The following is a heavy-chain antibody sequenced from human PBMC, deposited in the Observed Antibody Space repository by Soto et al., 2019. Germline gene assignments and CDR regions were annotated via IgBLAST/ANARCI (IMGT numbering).Heavy chain of an antibody. CDR2: INHSGST. V-gene: IGHV4-34*01. CDR3: ARERGYSYGSHFDY. J-gene: IGHJ4*02. CDR1: GGSFSGYY. Sequence: SETLSLTCAVYGGSFSGYYWSWIRQPPGKGLEWIGEINHSGSTNYNPSLKSRVTISVDTSKNQYSLKLSSVTAADTAVYYCARERGYSYGSHFDYWGQGTLVTVSS. D-gene: IGHD5-18*01.